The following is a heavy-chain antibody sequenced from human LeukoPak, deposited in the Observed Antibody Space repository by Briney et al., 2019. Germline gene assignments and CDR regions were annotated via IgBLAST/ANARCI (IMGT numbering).Heavy chain of an antibody. J-gene: IGHJ4*02. CDR3: ARDLSSTPNWELDH. D-gene: IGHD1-1*01. CDR2: INAGSGDT. Sequence: APVKVSCKASGYTFSGYFVHWVRQAPGQGLEWMGRINAGSGDTEFAQKFQGRVTMTRDTFVSTAYMEVSGLTSDDTAMYYCARDLSSTPNWELDHWGQGTLVTVSS. V-gene: IGHV1-2*06. CDR1: GYTFSGYF.